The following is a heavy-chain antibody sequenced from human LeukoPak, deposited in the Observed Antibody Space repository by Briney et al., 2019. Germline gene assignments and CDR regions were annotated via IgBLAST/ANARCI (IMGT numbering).Heavy chain of an antibody. J-gene: IGHJ6*03. CDR2: IRYDGSNK. CDR3: AKGTGTGYFHHYMDV. CDR1: GFTFSTYG. Sequence: PGGSLRLSCAASGFTFSTYGMHWVRQAPGKGLEWVAFIRYDGSNKYYADSVKGRFTISRDNSKSTLYLQMNSLRVEDTAVFYCAKGTGTGYFHHYMDVWGKGTTVTVSS. V-gene: IGHV3-30*02. D-gene: IGHD3/OR15-3a*01.